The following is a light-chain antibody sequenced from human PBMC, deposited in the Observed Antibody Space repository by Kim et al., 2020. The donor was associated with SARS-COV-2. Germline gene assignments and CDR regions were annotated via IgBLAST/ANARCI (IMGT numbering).Light chain of an antibody. CDR2: SNN. Sequence: GQRVTISCSGSYSNMGSNIVNWYQHLPGTAPKLLIYSNNQRPSGVPDRFSGSKSGTSASLAISGLQSEDEAAYYCATWDDSLNGWVFGGGTQLTVL. CDR3: ATWDDSLNGWV. CDR1: YSNMGSNI. J-gene: IGLJ3*02. V-gene: IGLV1-44*01.